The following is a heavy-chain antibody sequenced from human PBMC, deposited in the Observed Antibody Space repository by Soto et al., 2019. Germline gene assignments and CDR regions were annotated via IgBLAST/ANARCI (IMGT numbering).Heavy chain of an antibody. CDR1: GFSFSNYE. J-gene: IGHJ4*02. D-gene: IGHD1-26*01. V-gene: IGHV3-48*03. CDR3: ARDRATVVSTFDH. CDR2: ISGSGRTK. Sequence: PGGSLRLSCAASGFSFSNYEMNWVRQAPGKGPEWIAYISGSGRTKYYAESVEGRFSISRDNAKDSLLLQMNNLTPDDTGVYYCARDRATVVSTFDHWGLGTLVTVSS.